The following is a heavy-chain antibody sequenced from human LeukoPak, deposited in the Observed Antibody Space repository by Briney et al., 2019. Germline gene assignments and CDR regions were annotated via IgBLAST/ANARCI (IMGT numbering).Heavy chain of an antibody. CDR1: GGSFSGYY. CDR2: INHSGST. D-gene: IGHD6-19*01. Sequence: TSSETLSLTCAVYGGSFSGYYWSWIRQPPGKGLEWIGEINHSGSTNYNPSLKSRVTISVDTSKNQFSLKLSSVTAADTAVYYCARTSLAVAGNNWFDPWGQGTLVTVSS. V-gene: IGHV4-34*01. J-gene: IGHJ5*02. CDR3: ARTSLAVAGNNWFDP.